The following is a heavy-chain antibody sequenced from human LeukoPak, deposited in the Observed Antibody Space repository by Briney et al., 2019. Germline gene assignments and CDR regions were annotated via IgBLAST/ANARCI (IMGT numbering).Heavy chain of an antibody. Sequence: PGGSLRLSCTASGFTFNSYEMNWVRQAPGKGLEWVSYISSSGNTIYYAESVKGRFTISRDNAKNSLFLQVNSLRVEDTAVYYCARDTYWMFDPSGQGNLVTVSS. J-gene: IGHJ5*02. V-gene: IGHV3-48*03. CDR2: ISSSGNTI. CDR3: ARDTYWMFDP. D-gene: IGHD1-1*01. CDR1: GFTFNSYE.